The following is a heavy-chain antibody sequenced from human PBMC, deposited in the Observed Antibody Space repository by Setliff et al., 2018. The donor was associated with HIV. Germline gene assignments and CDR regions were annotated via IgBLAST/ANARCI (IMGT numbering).Heavy chain of an antibody. D-gene: IGHD3-22*01. CDR3: ARHRVDTSMLVVKSPGAFDL. CDR1: GYGFGDYW. V-gene: IGHV5-51*01. Sequence: GESLKISCRGFGYGFGDYWIGWVRQKPGKGLEWVGIIFPADSDTRVSPSFQGQVSISADRSTYAAFLQWTSLKASDTGMYFCARHRVDTSMLVVKSPGAFDLWGQGTLVTVSS. CDR2: IFPADSDT. J-gene: IGHJ3*01.